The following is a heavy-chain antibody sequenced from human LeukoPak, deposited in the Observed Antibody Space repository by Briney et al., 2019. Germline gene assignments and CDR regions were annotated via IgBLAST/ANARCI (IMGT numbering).Heavy chain of an antibody. J-gene: IGHJ4*02. V-gene: IGHV3-23*01. D-gene: IGHD2-2*02. Sequence: PGGSLRLSXTASGFTFNNYAMSWVRQSPGKGLEWVSGISGNGGTTHYADSVKGRFTISRDNSRNTVFLQMNSLRAEDTAIYYCAKLPAAIRTLDYWGQGTLVTVSS. CDR1: GFTFNNYA. CDR2: ISGNGGTT. CDR3: AKLPAAIRTLDY.